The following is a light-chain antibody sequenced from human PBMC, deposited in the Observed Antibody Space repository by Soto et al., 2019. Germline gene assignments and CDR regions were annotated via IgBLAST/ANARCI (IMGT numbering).Light chain of an antibody. J-gene: IGLJ1*01. CDR2: DVR. V-gene: IGLV2-14*01. CDR3: SSYRSTSTLSV. Sequence: QSVLTQPASVSGSPGQSITISCTGTSSDVGGYNYVSWYQQHPGKAPKLMIYDVRNRPPGVSNRFSGSKSGNTASLTISGLQAEDEADYYCSSYRSTSTLSVFGTGTKVTVL. CDR1: SSDVGGYNY.